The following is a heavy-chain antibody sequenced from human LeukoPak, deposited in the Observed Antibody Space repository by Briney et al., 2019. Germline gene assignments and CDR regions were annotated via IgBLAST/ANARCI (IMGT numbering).Heavy chain of an antibody. Sequence: PGGSLRLSCAASGFTFSTYAMSWVRQAPGKGLEWVSSITSSGESTYYAGSVKGQFTIFRDNSKNTVYLQMNSLRAEDTAVYYCAKDRPNYYGSNGHYYRRDGDYWGQGTLVTVSS. J-gene: IGHJ4*02. CDR3: AKDRPNYYGSNGHYYRRDGDY. CDR1: GFTFSTYA. D-gene: IGHD3-22*01. V-gene: IGHV3-23*01. CDR2: ITSSGEST.